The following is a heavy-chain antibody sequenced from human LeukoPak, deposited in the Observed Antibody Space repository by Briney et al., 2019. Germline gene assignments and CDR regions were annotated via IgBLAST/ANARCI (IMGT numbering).Heavy chain of an antibody. V-gene: IGHV3-48*01. Sequence: GGSLRLSCAASGFTFSSYSMNWVRQAPGKGLEWVSYISSSSSTIYYADSVKGRFTISRDNAKNSLYLQMNSLRAEDTAVYYCAREPGSGSYSEYYYYYYMDVWGKGTTVTVSS. CDR3: AREPGSGSYSEYYYYYYMDV. J-gene: IGHJ6*03. CDR2: ISSSSSTI. CDR1: GFTFSSYS. D-gene: IGHD3-10*01.